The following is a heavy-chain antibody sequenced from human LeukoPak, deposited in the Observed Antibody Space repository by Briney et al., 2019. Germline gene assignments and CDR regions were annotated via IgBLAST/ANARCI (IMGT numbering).Heavy chain of an antibody. CDR2: IIPIFGTA. J-gene: IGHJ3*02. CDR3: ARVAVTYAFDI. D-gene: IGHD4-17*01. V-gene: IGHV1-69*13. Sequence: ASVKVSCKASGGTFSTYAISWVRQAPGQGLEWMGGIIPIFGTANYAQKFQGRGTITADESTSTAYMELSSLRAEDTAVYYCARVAVTYAFDIWGQGTMVTVSS. CDR1: GGTFSTYA.